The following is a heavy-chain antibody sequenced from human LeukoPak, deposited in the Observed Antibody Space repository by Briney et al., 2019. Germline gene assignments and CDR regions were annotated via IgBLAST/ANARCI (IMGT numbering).Heavy chain of an antibody. V-gene: IGHV3-23*01. J-gene: IGHJ4*02. D-gene: IGHD3-9*01. Sequence: PGGSLRLSCAASGFTFTSMATTWARQAPGKGLEGFSAFSGSGDTTYYADSVKGRFTISRDNSKNTLFLHLGSLRAEDTAVYYCAKDIFLDQIGYYFDYWGQGTLVTVSS. CDR2: FSGSGDTT. CDR3: AKDIFLDQIGYYFDY. CDR1: GFTFTSMA.